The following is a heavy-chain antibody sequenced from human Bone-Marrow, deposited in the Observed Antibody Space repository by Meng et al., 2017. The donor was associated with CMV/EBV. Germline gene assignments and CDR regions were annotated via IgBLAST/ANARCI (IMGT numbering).Heavy chain of an antibody. V-gene: IGHV1-18*01. CDR1: GYPFTSYG. D-gene: IGHD3-22*01. CDR3: ARDYYDIQGHNYDCSDP. CDR2: ISGYNGRT. Sequence: ASVKVSCKTSGYPFTSYGISWVRQAPGQGLEWMGWISGYNGRTNYAQNFQGRLTMTTDTSTSIAYMELRSLRSDDTAIYFCARDYYDIQGHNYDCSDPWGQGTLVTVSS. J-gene: IGHJ5*02.